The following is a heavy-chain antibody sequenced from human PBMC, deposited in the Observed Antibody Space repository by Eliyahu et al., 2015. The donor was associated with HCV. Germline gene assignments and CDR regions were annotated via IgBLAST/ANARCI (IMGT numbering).Heavy chain of an antibody. V-gene: IGHV3-30*18. J-gene: IGHJ4*02. CDR2: ISYDGSNK. D-gene: IGHD2-15*01. Sequence: QVQLVESGGGVVQPGRSLRLSXXASGFTFSSYGMHWVRQAPGKGLEWVAVISYDGSNKYYADXVKGRFTISRDNSKNTLYLQMNSLRAEDTAVYYCAKXRAVRGYCSGGGCSDFAYWGQGTLVTVSS. CDR3: AKXRAVRGYCSGGGCSDFAY. CDR1: GFTFSSYG.